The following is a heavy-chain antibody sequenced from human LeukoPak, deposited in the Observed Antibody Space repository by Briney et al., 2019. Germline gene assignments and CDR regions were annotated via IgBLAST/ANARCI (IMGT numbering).Heavy chain of an antibody. CDR3: ARVMLDDYVWGSYVMFDY. CDR1: GFTFSSYW. J-gene: IGHJ4*02. CDR2: IKQDGREK. V-gene: IGHV3-7*01. Sequence: GGSLRLSCAASGFTFSSYWMSWVRQAPGKGLEWVANIKQDGREKYYVDSVKGRFTISRDNAKNSLYLQMNSLRAEDTAVYYCARVMLDDYVWGSYVMFDYWGQGTLVTVSS. D-gene: IGHD3-16*01.